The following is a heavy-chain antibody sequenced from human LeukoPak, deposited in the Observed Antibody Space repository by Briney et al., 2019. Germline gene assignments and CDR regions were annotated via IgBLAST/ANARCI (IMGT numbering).Heavy chain of an antibody. CDR1: GFTFSTYW. V-gene: IGHV3-48*04. CDR3: ARTAMTTRRVGGSMDY. Sequence: GGSLRLSCAASGFTFSTYWMTWVRQAPGRGLEWVSYISNSGNTIYYADSVKGRFTISRDNAKNSLYLQMNSLRAEDTAVYYCARTAMTTRRVGGSMDYWGQGTLVTVSS. J-gene: IGHJ4*02. CDR2: ISNSGNTI. D-gene: IGHD4-17*01.